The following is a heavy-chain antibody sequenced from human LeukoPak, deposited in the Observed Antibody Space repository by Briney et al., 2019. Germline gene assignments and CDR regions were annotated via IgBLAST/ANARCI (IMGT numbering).Heavy chain of an antibody. CDR2: INHSGGT. Sequence: PSETLSLTCAVYGGSFSGHYWSWIRQPPGKGLEWIGEINHSGGTNYNPSLKSRVTISVDTSKNQFSLKLSSVTAADTAVYYCARIRTRKWFGEFPWYFDYWGQGTLVTVSS. CDR3: ARIRTRKWFGEFPWYFDY. V-gene: IGHV4-34*01. D-gene: IGHD3-10*01. CDR1: GGSFSGHY. J-gene: IGHJ4*02.